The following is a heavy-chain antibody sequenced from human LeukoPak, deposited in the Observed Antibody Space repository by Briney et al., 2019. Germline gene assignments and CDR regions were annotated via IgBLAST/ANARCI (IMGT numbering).Heavy chain of an antibody. CDR2: ISAYNGNT. D-gene: IGHD3-9*01. Sequence: ASVKVSCKASGYTFISCGIGWVRQAPGQGLEWMGWISAYNGNTNYAQKLQGRVTMTTDTSTSTAYMELRSLRSDDTAVYYCARFPYYDISTGSWGYFDYWGQGTLVTVSS. V-gene: IGHV1-18*01. CDR1: GYTFISCG. J-gene: IGHJ4*02. CDR3: ARFPYYDISTGSWGYFDY.